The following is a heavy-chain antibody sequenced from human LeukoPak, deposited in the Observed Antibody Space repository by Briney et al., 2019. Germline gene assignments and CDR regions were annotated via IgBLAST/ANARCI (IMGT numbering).Heavy chain of an antibody. V-gene: IGHV3-23*01. CDR1: GFTFSNYA. CDR2: ISGIGVGI. D-gene: IGHD3-22*01. J-gene: IGHJ4*02. CDR3: AKDGFDYYDSSGYYYFDC. Sequence: GGSLRLSCAASGFTFSNYAMSWVRQAPGKGLEWVSAISGIGVGIYYADSVKGRFTISRDNSKNTLYLQMNSLRAEDTALYYCAKDGFDYYDSSGYYYFDCWGQGTLVTVSS.